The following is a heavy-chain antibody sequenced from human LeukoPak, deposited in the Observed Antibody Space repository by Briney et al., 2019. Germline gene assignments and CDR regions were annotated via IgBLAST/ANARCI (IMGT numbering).Heavy chain of an antibody. Sequence: ASETLSLTCAVYGGSFSGYYWSWLRQPPGKGLEWIGEINHSGSTNYNPSLKSRVTISVDTSKNQFSLKLSSVTAADTAVYYCARGLHYYGSGSYCDYWGQGTLVTVSS. J-gene: IGHJ4*02. D-gene: IGHD3-10*01. V-gene: IGHV4-34*01. CDR1: GGSFSGYY. CDR2: INHSGST. CDR3: ARGLHYYGSGSYCDY.